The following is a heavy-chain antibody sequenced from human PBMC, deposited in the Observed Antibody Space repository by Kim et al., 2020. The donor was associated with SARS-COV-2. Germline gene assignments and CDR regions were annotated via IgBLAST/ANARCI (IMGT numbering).Heavy chain of an antibody. D-gene: IGHD5-12*01. CDR1: GYTFAAYW. J-gene: IGHJ4*02. CDR3: ARRDRGFSLPDS. V-gene: IGHV5-51*01. Sequence: GESLKISCEASGYTFAAYWIAWVRQMPGKGLEWMGIIYPGDSETRYSPSFRGQVTISADKSINTAYLQWSSLQASDTAIYYCARRDRGFSLPDSWGPGTLVTVSS. CDR2: IYPGDSET.